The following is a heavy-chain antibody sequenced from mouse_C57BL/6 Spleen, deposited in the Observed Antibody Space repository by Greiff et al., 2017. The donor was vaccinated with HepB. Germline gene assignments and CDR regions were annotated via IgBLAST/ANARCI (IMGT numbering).Heavy chain of an antibody. J-gene: IGHJ2*01. Sequence: QVQLKESGPELVKPGASVKISCKASGYSFTSYYIHWVKQRPGQGLEWIGWIYPGSGNTKYNEKFKGKATLTADTSSSTAYMQLSSLTSEDSAVYYCARGGYYGSDYWGQGTTLTVSS. V-gene: IGHV1-66*01. CDR3: ARGGYYGSDY. D-gene: IGHD1-1*01. CDR2: IYPGSGNT. CDR1: GYSFTSYY.